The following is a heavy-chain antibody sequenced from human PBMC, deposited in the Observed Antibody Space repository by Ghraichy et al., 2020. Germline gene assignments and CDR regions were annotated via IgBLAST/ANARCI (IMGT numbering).Heavy chain of an antibody. CDR2: IYYSGST. CDR1: GGSISSYY. Sequence: SETLSLTCTVSGGSISSYYWSWIRQPPGKGLEWIGYIYYSGSTNYNPSLKSRVTISVDTSKNQFSLKLSSVTAADTAVYYCARDLLSDSSGYYYVRWFDPWGQGTLVTVSS. V-gene: IGHV4-59*01. D-gene: IGHD3-22*01. CDR3: ARDLLSDSSGYYYVRWFDP. J-gene: IGHJ5*02.